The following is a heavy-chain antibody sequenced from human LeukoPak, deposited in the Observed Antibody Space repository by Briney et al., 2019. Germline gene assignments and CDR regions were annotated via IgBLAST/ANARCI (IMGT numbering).Heavy chain of an antibody. Sequence: GSLRLSCAASGFSVRSSYMNWVRQAPGKGLQWVSVIYSGGSTYYADFVKSRFTISRDISKNTVYLQMNDLRGEDTAVYYCAREPVTTYLYHYYMDVWGKGTTVTVSS. J-gene: IGHJ6*03. CDR1: GFSVRSSY. CDR3: AREPVTTYLYHYYMDV. V-gene: IGHV3-66*02. D-gene: IGHD4-11*01. CDR2: IYSGGST.